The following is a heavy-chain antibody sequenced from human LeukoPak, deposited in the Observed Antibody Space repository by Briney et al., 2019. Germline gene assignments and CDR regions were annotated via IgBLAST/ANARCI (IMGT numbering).Heavy chain of an antibody. Sequence: PGGSLRLSCAASGFTFSSYSMNWVRQAPGKGLEWVSSISSSSSYIYYADSVKGRLTISRDNAKNSLYLQMNSLRAEDTAVYYCAGPFGYWFDPWGQGTLVTVSS. CDR2: ISSSSSYI. CDR3: AGPFGYWFDP. CDR1: GFTFSSYS. J-gene: IGHJ5*02. D-gene: IGHD3-16*01. V-gene: IGHV3-21*01.